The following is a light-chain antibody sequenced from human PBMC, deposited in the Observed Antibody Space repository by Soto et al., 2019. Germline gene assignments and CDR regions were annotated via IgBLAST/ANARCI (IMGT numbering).Light chain of an antibody. J-gene: IGKJ2*01. Sequence: DIQMTQSPSTVSASVGDRVTITCRASQSIGSSLAWYQQKPGQAPNLLIYKASSLESGVPSRFSGSGSGTEFTLTISSLQPDDFATYYCQQYDSYSPYTFGQGTKLEIK. V-gene: IGKV1-5*03. CDR1: QSIGSS. CDR2: KAS. CDR3: QQYDSYSPYT.